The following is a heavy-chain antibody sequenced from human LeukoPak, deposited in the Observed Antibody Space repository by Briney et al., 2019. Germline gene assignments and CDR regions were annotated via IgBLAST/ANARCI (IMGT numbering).Heavy chain of an antibody. J-gene: IGHJ4*02. CDR1: GGSISSYY. V-gene: IGHV4-59*01. D-gene: IGHD3-22*01. CDR3: ARVLDSSGHIVDY. CDR2: IYYSGST. Sequence: SETLSLTRTVSGGSISSYYWSWIRQPPGKGLEWIGYIYYSGSTNYNPSLKSRVTISVDTSKNQFSLKLSSVTAADTAVYYCARVLDSSGHIVDYWGQGTLVTVSS.